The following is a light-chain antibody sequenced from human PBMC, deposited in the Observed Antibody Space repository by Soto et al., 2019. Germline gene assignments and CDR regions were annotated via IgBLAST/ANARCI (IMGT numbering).Light chain of an antibody. CDR1: QSLSSY. Sequence: EIGLTQSPGTLSLSPGERATLSCRASQSLSSYLAGYQQKPGQAPRLLIYGASSRATGIPDRFSGSGSGTDFTLTISRLEPEDFAVYYCRQYGSSPSYTFGQGTKLEI. CDR3: RQYGSSPSYT. J-gene: IGKJ2*01. CDR2: GAS. V-gene: IGKV3-20*01.